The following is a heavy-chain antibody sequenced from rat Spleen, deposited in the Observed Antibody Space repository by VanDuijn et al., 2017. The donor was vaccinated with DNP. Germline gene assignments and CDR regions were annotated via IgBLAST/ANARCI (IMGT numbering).Heavy chain of an antibody. CDR2: IKTGGGIT. CDR1: GFTFSNYG. Sequence: EVQLVESGGGLVQPGGSLKLSCVASGFTFSNYGMYWIRQAPGKGLEWVASIKTGGGITYYPDSVKGRFTISRDNAENTVYLQMNRLRSEDTATYYWLKHLDAWGQGTSGTVSS. J-gene: IGHJ4*01. V-gene: IGHV5-58*01. CDR3: LKHLDA.